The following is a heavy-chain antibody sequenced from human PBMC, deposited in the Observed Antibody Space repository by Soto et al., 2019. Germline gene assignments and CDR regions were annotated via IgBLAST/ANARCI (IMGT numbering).Heavy chain of an antibody. CDR1: GVSLWSYG. Sequence: PGGCLGLACAACGVSLWSYGMDGVRQAPGKGLEWVTVIWYDGSNKYYADSVKGRFTISRDNSKNTLYLQMNSLRVEDTAVYYCARERLIQSSVVPDAFDIWGQGTMVTVSS. V-gene: IGHV3-33*01. J-gene: IGHJ3*02. CDR2: IWYDGSNK. D-gene: IGHD2-21*01. CDR3: ARERLIQSSVVPDAFDI.